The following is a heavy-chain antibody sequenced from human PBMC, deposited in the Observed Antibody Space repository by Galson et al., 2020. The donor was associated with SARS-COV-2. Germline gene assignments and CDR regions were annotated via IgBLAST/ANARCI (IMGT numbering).Heavy chain of an antibody. CDR3: VKDKGSGYSTSWNGGVFDM. Sequence: GGSLRLSCAASGFTFDNYAMHWVRQAPGKGLEWVSGVIWSGYNIGYADSVKGRCTISRDNAKNTLYLQMNSLRTEDTALYFCVKDKGSGYSTSWNGGVFDMWGQGTMVTVFS. CDR2: VIWSGYNI. V-gene: IGHV3-9*01. D-gene: IGHD2-2*01. CDR1: GFTFDNYA. J-gene: IGHJ3*02.